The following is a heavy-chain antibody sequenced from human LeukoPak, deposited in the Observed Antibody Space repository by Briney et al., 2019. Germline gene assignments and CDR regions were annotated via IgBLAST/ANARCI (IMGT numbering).Heavy chain of an antibody. J-gene: IGHJ4*02. Sequence: PGGSLRLSCAASGITFSSYAMYWVRQAPGKGLEWVSAISGSGGSTYYADSVKGRFTISRDNSRNTMNLQMNSLRAEDTAVYHCAKGGGAVAGPVEFWGQGTLVTVSS. CDR2: ISGSGGST. V-gene: IGHV3-23*01. CDR3: AKGGGAVAGPVEF. CDR1: GITFSSYA. D-gene: IGHD6-19*01.